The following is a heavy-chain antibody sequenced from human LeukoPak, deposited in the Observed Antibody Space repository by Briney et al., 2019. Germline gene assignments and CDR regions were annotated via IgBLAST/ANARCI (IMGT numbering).Heavy chain of an antibody. V-gene: IGHV4-31*03. Sequence: SETLSLTCTVSGGSISSGDYSWNWVRQHAGKGLEWIGHIYFSGSTSYNPSLKSRVTISLDTSKNQFSLKLRSVTAADTAVYYCTRAETYWGQGTLVTVSS. CDR3: TRAETY. CDR1: GGSISSGDYS. J-gene: IGHJ4*02. CDR2: IYFSGST.